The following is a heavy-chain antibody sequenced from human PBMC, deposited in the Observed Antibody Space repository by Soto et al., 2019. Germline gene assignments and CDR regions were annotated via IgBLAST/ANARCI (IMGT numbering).Heavy chain of an antibody. CDR1: GYTFTSYD. V-gene: IGHV1-8*01. CDR2: MNPNSGNT. Sequence: QVQLVQSGAEVKKPGASVKVSCKASGYTFTSYDINWVRQATGQGLEWMGWMNPNSGNTGYAQKFQGRVTMTRNTSISTAYMELSSLRSEDTAVYYCARVPFLAAIDYYYPMDIWGQGTTVTVSS. J-gene: IGHJ6*02. CDR3: ARVPFLAAIDYYYPMDI. D-gene: IGHD2-15*01.